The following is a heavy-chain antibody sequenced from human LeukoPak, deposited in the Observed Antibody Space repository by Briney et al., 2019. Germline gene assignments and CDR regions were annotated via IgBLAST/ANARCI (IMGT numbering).Heavy chain of an antibody. Sequence: GGSLRLSCAASGFTFSSYAMSWVRQASGRGLEWVSGITDSGRKTYYADSVKGRFSISRDNSKNTVYLQMSDLRAEDTAVYYCAKITKATTPNYWGQGTLVTVSS. CDR1: GFTFSSYA. CDR3: AKITKATTPNY. CDR2: ITDSGRKT. D-gene: IGHD4-17*01. J-gene: IGHJ4*02. V-gene: IGHV3-23*01.